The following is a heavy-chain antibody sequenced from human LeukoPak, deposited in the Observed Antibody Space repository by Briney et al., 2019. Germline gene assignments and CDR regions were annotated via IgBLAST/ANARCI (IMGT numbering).Heavy chain of an antibody. CDR1: GFTFSTYS. CDR2: ISTSSSTI. V-gene: IGHV3-48*01. J-gene: IGHJ4*02. CDR3: ARDPPSGGFDS. D-gene: IGHD3-16*01. Sequence: GGSLRLFCAASGFTFSTYSMNWVRQAPGKGLEWISYISTSSSTIYYADSVKGRFTISRDDAKNSLYLQMNSLRAEDTAVYYCARDPPSGGFDSWGQGTLVTVSS.